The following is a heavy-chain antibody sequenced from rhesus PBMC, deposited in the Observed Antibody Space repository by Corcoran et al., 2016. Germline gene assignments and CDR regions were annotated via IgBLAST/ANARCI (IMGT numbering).Heavy chain of an antibody. Sequence: QVQLQESGPGLVKPSETLSLTCAVSGGPVSGYYWGRVRQPPGKGLVWVGYSSGSVGSTDYNPSLKSRVTISTDTSKNQFSLKLSSVTAADTAVYYCAREGESDYWGQGVLVTVSS. CDR2: SSGSVGST. J-gene: IGHJ4*01. CDR3: AREGESDY. CDR1: GGPVSGYY. V-gene: IGHV4-165*01.